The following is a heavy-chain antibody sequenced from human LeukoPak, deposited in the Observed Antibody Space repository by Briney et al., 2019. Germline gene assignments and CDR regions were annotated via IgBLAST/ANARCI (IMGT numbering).Heavy chain of an antibody. V-gene: IGHV3-33*01. CDR1: GFTFSSYG. CDR2: IWYDGSNK. J-gene: IGHJ5*02. Sequence: PGRSLRLSCVASGFTFSSYGMHWVRQAPGKGLEWVAVIWYDGSNKYYADSVKGRFTISRDNSKNTLYLQMNSLRGEDTAVYYCARGSSSWYSDWLDPWGQGTLVTVSP. CDR3: ARGSSSWYSDWLDP. D-gene: IGHD6-13*01.